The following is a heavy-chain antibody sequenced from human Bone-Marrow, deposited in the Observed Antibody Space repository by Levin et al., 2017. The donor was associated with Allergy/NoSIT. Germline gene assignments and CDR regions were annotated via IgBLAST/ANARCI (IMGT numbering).Heavy chain of an antibody. CDR2: MSPDSGKT. Sequence: GESLKISCKASGYTFTSFDINWVRQATGQGLEWMGWMSPDSGKTGYAQKFQGRVTMTRDTSISTAYMELSSLRSDDTAVYYCARNPPFTGELDYWGQGTLVTVSS. CDR3: ARNPPFTGELDY. V-gene: IGHV1-8*01. D-gene: IGHD1-1*01. CDR1: GYTFTSFD. J-gene: IGHJ4*02.